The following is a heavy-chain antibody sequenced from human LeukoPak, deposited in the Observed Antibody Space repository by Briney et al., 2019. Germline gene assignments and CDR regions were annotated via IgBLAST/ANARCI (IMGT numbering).Heavy chain of an antibody. J-gene: IGHJ3*02. Sequence: GGSLRLSCAASGFTFDDYAMHWVRQAPGKGLEWVSGISWNSGSIGYADSVKGRFTISRDNAKNSLYLQMNSLRAADTALYYCANIGPGVADQAGAFDIWGQGTMVTVSS. D-gene: IGHD2-15*01. CDR1: GFTFDDYA. V-gene: IGHV3-9*01. CDR3: ANIGPGVADQAGAFDI. CDR2: ISWNSGSI.